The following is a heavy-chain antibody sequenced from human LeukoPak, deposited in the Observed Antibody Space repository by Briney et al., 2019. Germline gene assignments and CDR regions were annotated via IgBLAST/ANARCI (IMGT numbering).Heavy chain of an antibody. J-gene: IGHJ4*02. V-gene: IGHV3-7*02. D-gene: IGHD6-13*01. CDR2: IHQDAGEK. CDR1: GFSFGDSW. Sequence: GESLSLSCAASGFSFGDSWMTWVRQTPGKGLQWVASIHQDAGEKQYVDSVRGQFTISRDNAKNSLYLQMNSLRAEDTAVYYCARGVSSWYKDPFDYWGQGTLVTVSS. CDR3: ARGVSSWYKDPFDY.